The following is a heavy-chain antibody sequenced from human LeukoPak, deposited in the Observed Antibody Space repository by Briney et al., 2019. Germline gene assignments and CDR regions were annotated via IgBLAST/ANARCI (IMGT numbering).Heavy chain of an antibody. CDR3: ASLYSGSYWGGDY. CDR2: ISSSGSTI. J-gene: IGHJ4*02. D-gene: IGHD1-26*01. CDR1: GFTFSSYE. V-gene: IGHV3-48*03. Sequence: GSLRLSCAASGFTFSSYEMNWVRQAPGKGLEWVSYISSSGSTIYYADSVKGRFTISRDNAKNSLYLQMNSLRAEDTAVYYCASLYSGSYWGGDYWGQGTLVTVSS.